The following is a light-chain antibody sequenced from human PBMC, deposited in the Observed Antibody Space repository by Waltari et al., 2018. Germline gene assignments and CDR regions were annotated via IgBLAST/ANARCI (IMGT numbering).Light chain of an antibody. CDR1: SSDFGNYNL. V-gene: IGLV2-23*02. CDR3: CSYAGLGIYV. J-gene: IGLJ1*01. Sequence: QSGLTQPASVSGSPGQSITLSCTGTSSDFGNYNLFPWYQQYPGKAPKLMVYEVTKRTSGVSDRFSGSKSGNTASLTIYGLQSEDEADYYCCSYAGLGIYVFGTGTKVTVL. CDR2: EVT.